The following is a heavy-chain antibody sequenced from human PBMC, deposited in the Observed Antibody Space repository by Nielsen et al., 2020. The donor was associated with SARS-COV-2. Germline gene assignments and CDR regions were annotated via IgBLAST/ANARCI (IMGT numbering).Heavy chain of an antibody. D-gene: IGHD3-16*01. V-gene: IGHV3-15*01. Sequence: GGSLRLSCAASGFTFSNAWMNWVRQAPGKGLEWVGRMKGKGDGGTTDYGAPVKGRFTISRDDSKNMLYVEMNSLKTEDTAVYYCTKLQYGGFDMWGQGIMVTVSS. CDR2: MKGKGDGGTT. CDR3: TKLQYGGFDM. J-gene: IGHJ3*02. CDR1: GFTFSNAW.